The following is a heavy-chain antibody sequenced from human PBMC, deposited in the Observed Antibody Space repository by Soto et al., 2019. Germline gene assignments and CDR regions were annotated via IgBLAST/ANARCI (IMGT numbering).Heavy chain of an antibody. CDR2: ISKEGNSK. J-gene: IGHJ4*02. Sequence: QVQLVESGGGVVQPGRSLRLSCAASAFTFSRYVLHWVRQAPGKGLEWVAVISKEGNSKHYSDSVTGRFTISRDNSENTLYLQMSSLRPEDTAVYYCARSFCGDDCALDYWGQGTLVTV. CDR3: ARSFCGDDCALDY. D-gene: IGHD2-21*02. V-gene: IGHV3-30-3*01. CDR1: AFTFSRYV.